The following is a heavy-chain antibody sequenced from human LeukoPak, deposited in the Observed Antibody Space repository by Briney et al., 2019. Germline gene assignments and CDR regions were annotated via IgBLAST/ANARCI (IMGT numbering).Heavy chain of an antibody. J-gene: IGHJ6*02. V-gene: IGHV3-9*01. CDR1: GFTFDDYA. Sequence: PGRSLRLSCAASGFTFDDYAMHWVRQAPGKGLEWVSGISWNSGSIGYADSVKGRFTISRDNAKNSLYLQMNSLRAEDTAVYYCARDTGVGYCSSTSCYTEFDYYYYYGMDVWGQGTTVTVSS. CDR2: ISWNSGSI. CDR3: ARDTGVGYCSSTSCYTEFDYYYYYGMDV. D-gene: IGHD2-2*02.